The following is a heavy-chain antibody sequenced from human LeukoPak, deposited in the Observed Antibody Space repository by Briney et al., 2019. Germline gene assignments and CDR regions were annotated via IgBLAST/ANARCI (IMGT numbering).Heavy chain of an antibody. J-gene: IGHJ6*02. Sequence: SVKVSCKASGGTFSSYAISWVRQAPGQGLEWMGGIIPIFGTANYAQKFQGRVTITADESTSTAYMELSSLRSEDTAVYYCARAGDIAAAGRGWYYYYGMDVWGQGTTVTVSS. V-gene: IGHV1-69*13. D-gene: IGHD6-13*01. CDR2: IIPIFGTA. CDR3: ARAGDIAAAGRGWYYYYGMDV. CDR1: GGTFSSYA.